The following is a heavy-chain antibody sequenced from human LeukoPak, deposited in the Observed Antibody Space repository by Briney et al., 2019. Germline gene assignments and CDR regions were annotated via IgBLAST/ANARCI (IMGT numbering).Heavy chain of an antibody. J-gene: IGHJ4*02. D-gene: IGHD6-13*01. CDR1: GFTLSSYA. CDR3: AKQSAGSAAWYSLHYDF. V-gene: IGHV3-23*01. Sequence: GGSLRLSCAASGFTLSSYAMTWVRQAPGRGLEWVSSVDGGGGGTYYADSVKGRFTISRDNSKDTLYLQMNGLRAEDTAVYFCAKQSAGSAAWYSLHYDFWGQGTLVNVSS. CDR2: VDGGGGGT.